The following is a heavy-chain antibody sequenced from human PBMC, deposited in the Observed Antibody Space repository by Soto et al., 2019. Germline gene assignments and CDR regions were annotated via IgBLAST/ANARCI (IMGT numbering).Heavy chain of an antibody. D-gene: IGHD5-12*01. CDR1: GITFSTYA. V-gene: IGHV1-3*04. J-gene: IGHJ5*02. CDR3: ARAIRGYVT. Sequence: QVQLVQSGAEVKKPGASVKVSCKASGITFSTYAIHWVRQAPGQSLEWMGWINTGNGNTRYSQNFQGRVTLTRDTSASTAYMDLSSLRSEDTSIYSCARAIRGYVTWGQGTLVTVSS. CDR2: INTGNGNT.